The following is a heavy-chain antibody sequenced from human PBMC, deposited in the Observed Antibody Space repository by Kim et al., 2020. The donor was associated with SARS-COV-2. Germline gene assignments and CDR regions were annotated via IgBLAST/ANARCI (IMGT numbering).Heavy chain of an antibody. V-gene: IGHV3-13*01. D-gene: IGHD6-19*01. J-gene: IGHJ6*02. Sequence: GGSLRLSCAASGFTFSSYDMHWVRQATGKGLEWVSAIGTAGDTYYPGSVKGRFTISRENAKNSLYLQMNSLRAGETAVYYCARDAGGRYSSSTYYGMDVWGQGTTVTVSS. CDR3: ARDAGGRYSSSTYYGMDV. CDR2: IGTAGDT. CDR1: GFTFSSYD.